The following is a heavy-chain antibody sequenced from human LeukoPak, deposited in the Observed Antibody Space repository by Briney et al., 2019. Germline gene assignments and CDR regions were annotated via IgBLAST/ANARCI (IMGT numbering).Heavy chain of an antibody. J-gene: IGHJ4*02. CDR2: IYYSGST. CDR1: GGSISSSNYY. V-gene: IGHV4-39*01. CDR3: ARQLYSYGAYFDY. Sequence: SETLSLTCTVSGGSISSSNYYWGWIRRPPGRGLEWIGSIYYSGSTYYNPSLKSRVTISVDTSKNQFSLKLSSVTAAGTAVYYCARQLYSYGAYFDYWGQGTLVTVSS. D-gene: IGHD5-18*01.